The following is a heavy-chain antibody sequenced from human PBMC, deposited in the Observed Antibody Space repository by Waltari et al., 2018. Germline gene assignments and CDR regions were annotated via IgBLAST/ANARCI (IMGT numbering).Heavy chain of an antibody. CDR3: ARSSSFNPYYYYGMDV. D-gene: IGHD6-6*01. J-gene: IGHJ6*02. Sequence: EVQLVQSGAEVKKPGESLKISCKGSGYSFPSYWIGWVRQMPGYGLGWMGILETGHSDTRYSQSFQGQFAIAGDKSISTAYLQWSSLKASDTAMYYCARSSSFNPYYYYGMDVWGQGTTVTV. CDR1: GYSFPSYW. CDR2: LETGHSDT. V-gene: IGHV5-51*01.